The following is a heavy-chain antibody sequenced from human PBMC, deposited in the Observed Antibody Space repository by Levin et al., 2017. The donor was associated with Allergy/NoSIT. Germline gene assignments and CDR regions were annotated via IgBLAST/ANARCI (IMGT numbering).Heavy chain of an antibody. CDR1: GGSISNSIYF. J-gene: IGHJ4*02. CDR2: IYYSGTT. V-gene: IGHV4-39*01. D-gene: IGHD1-26*01. Sequence: SETLSLTCIVSGGSISNSIYFCGWIRQPPGTGLEWIGSIYYSGTTYYNPSLKSRVTISMDTSESQFSLKLSSVTAADTAVYYCARQVLGAIDSWGQGTLVTVSS. CDR3: ARQVLGAIDS.